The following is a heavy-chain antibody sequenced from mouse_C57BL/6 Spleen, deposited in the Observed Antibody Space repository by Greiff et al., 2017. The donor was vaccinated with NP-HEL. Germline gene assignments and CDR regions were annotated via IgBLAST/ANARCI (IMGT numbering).Heavy chain of an antibody. CDR2: IYPGDGDT. Sequence: QVQLQQSGPELVKPGASVKISCKASGYAFSSSWMNWVKQRPGKGLEWIGRIYPGDGDTNYNGKFKGKATLTADKSSSTAYMQLSSLTSEDSAVYFCARGGYNTRAMDYWGQGTSVTVSS. CDR3: ARGGYNTRAMDY. D-gene: IGHD3-1*01. V-gene: IGHV1-82*01. CDR1: GYAFSSSW. J-gene: IGHJ4*01.